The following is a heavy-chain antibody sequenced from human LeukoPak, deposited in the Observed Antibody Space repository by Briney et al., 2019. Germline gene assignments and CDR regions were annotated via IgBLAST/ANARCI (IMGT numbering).Heavy chain of an antibody. J-gene: IGHJ4*02. CDR3: ASQPGAYVPAAMRLDY. V-gene: IGHV3-30-3*01. D-gene: IGHD2-2*01. CDR2: ISYDGSNK. CDR1: GFTFSSYA. Sequence: GGSLRLSCAASGFTFSSYAMHWVRQAPGKGLEWVAVISYDGSNKYYADSVKGRFTISRDNSKNTLYLQMNSLRAEDTAVYYCASQPGAYVPAAMRLDYWGQGTQVTVSS.